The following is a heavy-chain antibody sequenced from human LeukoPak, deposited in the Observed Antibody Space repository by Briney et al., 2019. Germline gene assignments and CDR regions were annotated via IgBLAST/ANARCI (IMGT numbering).Heavy chain of an antibody. D-gene: IGHD1-26*01. CDR3: ARMGESWAFDI. Sequence: GGSLRLSCAASGFTFSNYWVHWVRQAPGKGLVWVSRINPDGSTINYADSVKGRFTISRDNAKNSLYLQMNSLRAEDTALYYCARMGESWAFDIWGQGTLVTVSS. J-gene: IGHJ3*02. CDR1: GFTFSNYW. V-gene: IGHV3-74*01. CDR2: INPDGSTI.